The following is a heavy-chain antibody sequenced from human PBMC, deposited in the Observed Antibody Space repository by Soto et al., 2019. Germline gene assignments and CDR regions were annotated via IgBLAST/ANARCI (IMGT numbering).Heavy chain of an antibody. CDR1: PFTLSSYR. J-gene: IGHJ6*02. V-gene: IGHV3-30*18. Sequence: QVQLVESGGGVVQLGRSLRLSCEASPFTLSSYRIHWVRQAPGKGLAWVAVISYDASDKSYQDSVKGRFTISRDNSNNTLYLKMNRLRAEDTAVYYCVKERYGQLWLEDYGMDVWGQVTTVTVSS. CDR2: ISYDASDK. CDR3: VKERYGQLWLEDYGMDV. D-gene: IGHD5-18*01.